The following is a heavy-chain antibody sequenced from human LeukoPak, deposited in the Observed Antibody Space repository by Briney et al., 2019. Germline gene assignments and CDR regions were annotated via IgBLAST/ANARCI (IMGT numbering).Heavy chain of an antibody. J-gene: IGHJ3*02. CDR3: ARAPEAMIVVVIYAFDI. CDR1: GGSISSGGYY. D-gene: IGHD3-22*01. CDR2: IYYSGST. Sequence: PSQTLSLPCTVSGGSISSGGYYWSRIRQHPGKGLEWIGYIYYSGSTYYNPSLKSRVTISVDTSKNQCSLKLSSVTAADTAVYYCARAPEAMIVVVIYAFDIGGQGTMVTVSS. V-gene: IGHV4-31*03.